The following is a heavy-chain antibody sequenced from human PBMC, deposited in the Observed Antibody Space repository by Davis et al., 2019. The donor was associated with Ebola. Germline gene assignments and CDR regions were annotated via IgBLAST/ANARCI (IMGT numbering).Heavy chain of an antibody. Sequence: AASVKVSCKASGYTFISYGITWVRQAPGQGLEWMGWISAYNGDTSYAQKFQGRATMTTDTFTSTAYMELRSLRSDDTALYYCARDQGLGATIPGYWGQGTLVTVSS. V-gene: IGHV1-18*04. CDR2: ISAYNGDT. CDR1: GYTFISYG. D-gene: IGHD1-26*01. J-gene: IGHJ4*02. CDR3: ARDQGLGATIPGY.